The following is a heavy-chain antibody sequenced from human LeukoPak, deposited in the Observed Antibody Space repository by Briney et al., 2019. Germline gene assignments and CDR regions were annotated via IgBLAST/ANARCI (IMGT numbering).Heavy chain of an antibody. V-gene: IGHV3-74*01. J-gene: IGHJ4*02. CDR3: AREGPDSSGYYSDY. D-gene: IGHD3-22*01. Sequence: PGGSLRLSCAASGFTFSSYWMHWVRQAPGKGLGLVSRINSDGSSTAYADSVKGRFTISRDNAKNTLYLHMNSLRDEDTAVYYCAREGPDSSGYYSDYWGQGTLVTVSS. CDR2: INSDGSST. CDR1: GFTFSSYW.